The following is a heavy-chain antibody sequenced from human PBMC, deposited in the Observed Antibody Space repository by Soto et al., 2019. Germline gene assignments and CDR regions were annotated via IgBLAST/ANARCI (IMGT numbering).Heavy chain of an antibody. D-gene: IGHD5-18*01. Sequence: SVKVSCKASGGSFTYTLSWVRRAPGQGLEWMGGIIPIFGTANYAQKSQGRVTITADESTKTAYMELSTLRSEDTAVYYCARLHSHGTYGMDVWGQGTTVTVS. J-gene: IGHJ6*02. CDR2: IIPIFGTA. V-gene: IGHV1-69*13. CDR3: ARLHSHGTYGMDV. CDR1: GGSFTYT.